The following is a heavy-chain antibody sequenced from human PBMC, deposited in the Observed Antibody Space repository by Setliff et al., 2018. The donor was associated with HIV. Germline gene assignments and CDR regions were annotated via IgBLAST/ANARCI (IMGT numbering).Heavy chain of an antibody. J-gene: IGHJ4*02. CDR2: IIPIFGTA. CDR3: ARADSSNWYHVDY. V-gene: IGHV1-69*05. Sequence: SVKVSCKTSGYMFIAYGMSWVRRAPGQGLEWMGGIIPIFGTANYAQKFQGRVTITTDESTSTACMELSSLRSEDTAVYYCARADSSNWYHVDYWGQGTLVTVSS. CDR1: GYMFIAYG. D-gene: IGHD6-13*01.